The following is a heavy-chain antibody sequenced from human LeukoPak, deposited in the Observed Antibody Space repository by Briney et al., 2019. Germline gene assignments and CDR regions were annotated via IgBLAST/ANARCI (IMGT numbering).Heavy chain of an antibody. V-gene: IGHV4-39*07. CDR2: IYYSGST. D-gene: IGHD6-13*01. CDR1: GGSISSSSYY. J-gene: IGHJ4*02. CDR3: ARVSHRIAAADPFFDY. Sequence: PPETLSLTCTVSGGSISSSSYYWGWIRQPPGKGLEWIGSIYYSGSTYYNPSLKSRVTISVDTSKNQFSLKLSSVTAADTAVYYCARVSHRIAAADPFFDYWGQGTLVTVSS.